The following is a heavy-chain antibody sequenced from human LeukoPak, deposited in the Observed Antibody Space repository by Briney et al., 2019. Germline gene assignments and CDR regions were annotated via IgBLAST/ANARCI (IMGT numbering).Heavy chain of an antibody. Sequence: PSETLSLTCAVYGGSFSGYYWSWIRQPPGKGLEWIGEINHSGSTNYNPSLKSRVTISVDTSKNQFSLKLSSVTAADTAVYYCARPRSIAARLGFDYWGQGTLVTVSS. D-gene: IGHD6-6*01. CDR3: ARPRSIAARLGFDY. CDR2: INHSGST. V-gene: IGHV4-34*01. CDR1: GGSFSGYY. J-gene: IGHJ4*02.